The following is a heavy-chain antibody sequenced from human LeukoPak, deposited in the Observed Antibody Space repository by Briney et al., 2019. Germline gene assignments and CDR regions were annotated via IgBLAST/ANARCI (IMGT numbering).Heavy chain of an antibody. D-gene: IGHD3-10*01. CDR2: IWYDGSNK. J-gene: IGHJ4*02. Sequence: GGSLRLSCAASGFTFSSYGMHWVGQAPGKGLEGVAVIWYDGSNKYYADSVKGRFTISRDNSKNTLYLQMNSLRAEDTAVYYCAKNEPQWGVRGVVDYWGQGTLVTVSS. CDR1: GFTFSSYG. V-gene: IGHV3-33*06. CDR3: AKNEPQWGVRGVVDY.